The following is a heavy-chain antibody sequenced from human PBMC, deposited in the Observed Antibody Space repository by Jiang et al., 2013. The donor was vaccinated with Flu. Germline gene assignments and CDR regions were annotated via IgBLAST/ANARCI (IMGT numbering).Heavy chain of an antibody. CDR2: ISWNSGSI. J-gene: IGHJ4*02. CDR1: GFTFDDYA. CDR3: AKXNEMATISPGFDY. V-gene: IGHV3-9*01. Sequence: VQLVESGGGLVQPGRSLRLSCAASGFTFDDYAMHWVRQAPGKGLEWVSGISWNSGSIGYADSVKGRFTISRDNAKNSLYLQMNSLRAEDTALYYCAKXNEMATISPGFDYWGQGTLVTVSS. D-gene: IGHD5-24*01.